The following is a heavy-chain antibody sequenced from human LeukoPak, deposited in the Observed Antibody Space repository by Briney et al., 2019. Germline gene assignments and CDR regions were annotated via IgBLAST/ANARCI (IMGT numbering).Heavy chain of an antibody. D-gene: IGHD6-13*01. CDR1: GYTFTSYG. CDR2: ISAYNGNT. V-gene: IGHV1-18*01. J-gene: IGHJ6*03. Sequence: GASVKVSCKASGYTFTSYGISWVRQAPGQGLEWMGWISAYNGNTNYAQKLQGRVTMTTDTSPSRAYMELRSLRSDDTAVYYCARNERAGVYYYYYRYVGGKGTTLTVS. CDR3: ARNERAGVYYYYYRYV.